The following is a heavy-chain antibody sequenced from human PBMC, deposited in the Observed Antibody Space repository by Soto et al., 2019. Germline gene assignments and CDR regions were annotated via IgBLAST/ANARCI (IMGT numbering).Heavy chain of an antibody. J-gene: IGHJ4*02. CDR3: ARQAPLRYFDY. Sequence: SETLSLTCTVSGGSISSSSYYWGWIRQPPGKGLEWIGSIYYSGSTYYNPSLKSRVTISVDTSKNQFSLKLSSVTAADTAVYYCARQAPLRYFDYWGQGTLVTVSS. CDR1: GGSISSSSYY. D-gene: IGHD4-17*01. CDR2: IYYSGST. V-gene: IGHV4-39*01.